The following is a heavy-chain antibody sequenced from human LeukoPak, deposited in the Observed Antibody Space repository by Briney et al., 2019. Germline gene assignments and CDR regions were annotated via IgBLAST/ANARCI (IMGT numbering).Heavy chain of an antibody. D-gene: IGHD6-6*01. CDR2: IRYDGSNK. CDR3: AKRGGGYSSSSYYYYYMDV. V-gene: IGHV3-30*02. Sequence: GGSLRLSCAASGFTFSSYGMHWVRQAPGKGLEWVAFIRYDGSNKYYADSVKGRFTISRDNSKNTLYLQMNSLRAEDTAVYYCAKRGGGYSSSSYYYYYMDVWGKGTTVTVSS. J-gene: IGHJ6*03. CDR1: GFTFSSYG.